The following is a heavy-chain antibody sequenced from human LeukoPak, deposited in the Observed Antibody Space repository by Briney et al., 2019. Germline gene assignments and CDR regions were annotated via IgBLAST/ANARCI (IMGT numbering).Heavy chain of an antibody. CDR1: GFTFSSYA. J-gene: IGHJ4*02. CDR3: ARAPQIGYCSSTSCPTGY. D-gene: IGHD2-2*01. V-gene: IGHV3-30-3*01. Sequence: GRSLRLSCAASGFTFSSYAMHWVRQAPGKGLEWVAVISYDGSNKYYADSVKGRFTISRDNSKNTLYLQMNSLRAEDTAVYYCARAPQIGYCSSTSCPTGYWGQGTLVTVSS. CDR2: ISYDGSNK.